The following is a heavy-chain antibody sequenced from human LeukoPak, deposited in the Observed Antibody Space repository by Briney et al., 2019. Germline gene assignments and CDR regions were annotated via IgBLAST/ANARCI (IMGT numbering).Heavy chain of an antibody. D-gene: IGHD4-17*01. J-gene: IGHJ4*02. Sequence: SETLSLTCTVSGGSISSGSYYWRWIRQPAGKGLEWIERIYTSGSTYYNPSLKSRVTISEDTSKNQFSLKLSSVTAADTAVYYCARIDHGDYQKGFDYWGQGTLVTVSS. CDR2: IYTSGST. CDR3: ARIDHGDYQKGFDY. CDR1: GGSISSGSYY. V-gene: IGHV4-61*02.